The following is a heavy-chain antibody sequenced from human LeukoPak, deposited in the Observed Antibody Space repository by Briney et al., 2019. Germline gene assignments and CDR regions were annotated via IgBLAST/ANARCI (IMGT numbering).Heavy chain of an antibody. V-gene: IGHV7-4-1*02. Sequence: ASVKVSCKASGYTFTSYAMNWVRQAPGQGLEWMGWINTNTGNPTYAQGCTGRFFSSLDTSVSTAYLQISSLKAEDTAVYYCARNWNYFYYYYYYMDVWGKGTTVTVSS. J-gene: IGHJ6*03. D-gene: IGHD1-7*01. CDR1: GYTFTSYA. CDR2: INTNTGNP. CDR3: ARNWNYFYYYYYYMDV.